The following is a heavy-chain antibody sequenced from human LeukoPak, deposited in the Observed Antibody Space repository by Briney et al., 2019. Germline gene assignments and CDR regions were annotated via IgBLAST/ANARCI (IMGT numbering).Heavy chain of an antibody. Sequence: PSETLSLTCTVSGGSISSYYWSWIRQPPGKGLEWIGYIYYSGSTNYNPSLKSRVTISVDTSKKQFSLKLSSVTAADTAVYYCARYSSSWYFDYWGQGTPVTVSS. CDR2: IYYSGST. J-gene: IGHJ4*02. CDR1: GGSISSYY. D-gene: IGHD6-13*01. V-gene: IGHV4-59*01. CDR3: ARYSSSWYFDY.